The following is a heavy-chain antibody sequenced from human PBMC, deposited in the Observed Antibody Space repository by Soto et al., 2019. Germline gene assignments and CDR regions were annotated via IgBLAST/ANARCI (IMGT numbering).Heavy chain of an antibody. Sequence: SETLSLTCAVYGGSFSCYYWSWIRQPPGKGLEWIGEINHSGSTIYNPSLKSRVTISVDTSKNQFSLKLSSVTAADTAVYYCARRGGGRLRLGDSIVWYYYYGMDVWGQGTTVTVSS. J-gene: IGHJ6*02. CDR3: ARRGGGRLRLGDSIVWYYYYGMDV. CDR1: GGSFSCYY. CDR2: INHSGST. V-gene: IGHV4-34*01. D-gene: IGHD3-16*01.